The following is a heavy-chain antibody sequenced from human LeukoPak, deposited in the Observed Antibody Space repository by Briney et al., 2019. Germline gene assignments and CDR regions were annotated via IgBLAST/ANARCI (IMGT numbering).Heavy chain of an antibody. CDR3: ARDIFDSSSRLRRYYYYGMDV. CDR2: IIPILGIA. D-gene: IGHD6-13*01. J-gene: IGHJ6*02. V-gene: IGHV1-69*04. Sequence: SVKVSCKASGGTFSSYAISWVRQAPGQGLEWMGRIIPILGIANYAQKFQGRVTITADKSTSTAYMELSSLRSEDTAVYYCARDIFDSSSRLRRYYYYGMDVWGQGTTVTVSS. CDR1: GGTFSSYA.